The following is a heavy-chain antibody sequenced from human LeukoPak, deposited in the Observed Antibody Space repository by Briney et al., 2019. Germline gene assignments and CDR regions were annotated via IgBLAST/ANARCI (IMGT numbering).Heavy chain of an antibody. CDR1: GYSFTSYW. J-gene: IGHJ5*02. Sequence: GESLKTSCKSSGYSFTSYWIGWVRQMPGKGLEWMGIIYPGGSDTRYSPSFQGQVTISADRSISTAYLQWSSLKASDTAMYYCARTYGSGSINWFDPWGQGTLVTVSS. V-gene: IGHV5-51*01. CDR3: ARTYGSGSINWFDP. CDR2: IYPGGSDT. D-gene: IGHD3-10*01.